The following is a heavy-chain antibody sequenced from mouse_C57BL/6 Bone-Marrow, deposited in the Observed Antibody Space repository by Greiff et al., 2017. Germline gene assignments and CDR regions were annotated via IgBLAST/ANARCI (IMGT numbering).Heavy chain of an antibody. Sequence: VQLQQSGPELVKPGASVKISCKASGYAFSSSWMNWVKQRPGKGLEWIGRIYPGDGDTNYNGKFKGKATLTADKSSSTAYMQLSSLTSEDSAVYFCASGGSTMVTTDYGGKGTTLTVSS. V-gene: IGHV1-82*01. J-gene: IGHJ2*01. D-gene: IGHD2-2*01. CDR1: GYAFSSSW. CDR2: IYPGDGDT. CDR3: ASGGSTMVTTDY.